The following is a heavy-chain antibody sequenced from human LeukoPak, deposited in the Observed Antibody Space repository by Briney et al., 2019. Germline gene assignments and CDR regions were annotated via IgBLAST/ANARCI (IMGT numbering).Heavy chain of an antibody. Sequence: GGSLRLSCAASGFTFTNYGMHWVRQAPGKGLEWVAFIRYDGSNDYYTDSVKGRFTISRDNSKNTLYLQMNSLRAEDTAVYYCAKVGKAARIIGTTSRYYYYYMDVWGKGTTVTISS. D-gene: IGHD1-20*01. CDR1: GFTFTNYG. CDR2: IRYDGSND. J-gene: IGHJ6*03. CDR3: AKVGKAARIIGTTSRYYYYYMDV. V-gene: IGHV3-30*02.